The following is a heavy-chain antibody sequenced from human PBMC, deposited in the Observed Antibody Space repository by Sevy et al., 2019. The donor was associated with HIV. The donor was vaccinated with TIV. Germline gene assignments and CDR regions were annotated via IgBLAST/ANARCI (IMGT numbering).Heavy chain of an antibody. CDR1: SGSISSSNYN. V-gene: IGHV4-39*01. CDR3: ARLALITVAPGLDAFDI. CDR2: LHHNGNS. D-gene: IGHD6-19*01. J-gene: IGHJ3*02. Sequence: SETLSLTCTVSSGSISSSNYNWGWIRQSPGKGLEWITKLHHNGNSYSNPSLNSRVTSFVDASKYQFSLKLSSVTAADRGLYYCARLALITVAPGLDAFDIWGRGTMVTVSS.